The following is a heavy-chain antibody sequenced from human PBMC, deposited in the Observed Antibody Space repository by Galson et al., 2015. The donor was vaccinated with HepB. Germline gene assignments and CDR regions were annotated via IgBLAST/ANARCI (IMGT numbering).Heavy chain of an antibody. D-gene: IGHD3-10*01. CDR2: IYPGDSDT. V-gene: IGHV5-51*01. CDR3: ARHAPLGYYGSGSYVDY. J-gene: IGHJ4*02. CDR1: GYSFTSYW. Sequence: QSGAEVKKPGESLKISCKGSGYSFTSYWIGWVRQMPGKGLEWMGIIYPGDSDTRYSPSFQGQVTISADKSISTAYLQWSSLKASDTATYYCARHAPLGYYGSGSYVDYWGQGTLVTVSS.